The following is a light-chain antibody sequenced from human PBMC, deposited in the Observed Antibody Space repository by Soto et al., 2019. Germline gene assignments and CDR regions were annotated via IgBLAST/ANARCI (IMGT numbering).Light chain of an antibody. CDR3: CSYAGNSGV. J-gene: IGLJ3*02. CDR2: EVS. V-gene: IGLV2-23*02. Sequence: QCALTQPASVSGSPGQSIIISCTGTSSDVGSYNFVSWYQQHPGKAPKLMIYEVSKRPSGVSNRFSGSKSGNTASLTISGLQPEDEADYYCCSYAGNSGVFGGGTKLTVL. CDR1: SSDVGSYNF.